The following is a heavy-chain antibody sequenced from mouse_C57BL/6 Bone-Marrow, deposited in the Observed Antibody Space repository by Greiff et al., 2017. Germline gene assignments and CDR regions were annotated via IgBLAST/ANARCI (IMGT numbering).Heavy chain of an antibody. J-gene: IGHJ2*01. CDR2: IHPSDSDT. CDR3: AWGDGY. Sequence: QVQLQQPGDERGKQGEEGKGGGEAAGESVSSYWMHWVKQRPGQGLEWIGRIHPSDSDTNYNQKFKGKATLTVDKSSSTAYMQLSSLTSEDSAVYYCAWGDGYWGQGTTLTVSS. D-gene: IGHD2-3*01. V-gene: IGHV1-74*01. CDR1: GESVSSYW.